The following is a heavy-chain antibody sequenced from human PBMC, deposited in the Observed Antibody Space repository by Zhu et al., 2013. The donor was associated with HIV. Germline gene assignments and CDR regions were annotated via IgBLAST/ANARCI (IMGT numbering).Heavy chain of an antibody. CDR1: GGTFSSYA. V-gene: IGHV1-69*06. D-gene: IGHD4-4*01. CDR2: IIPMFGTA. CDR3: ARGRGDYSNSAGYYTMDV. J-gene: IGHJ6*02. Sequence: QVQLVQSGAEVKKPGSSVKVSCKASGGTFSSYAISWVRQAPGQGLEWMGGIIPMFGTANYAQKFQGRVTITADKSTNTAYMEMTSLKSEDTAVYYCARGRGDYSNSAGYYTMDVWGQGTTVTVSS.